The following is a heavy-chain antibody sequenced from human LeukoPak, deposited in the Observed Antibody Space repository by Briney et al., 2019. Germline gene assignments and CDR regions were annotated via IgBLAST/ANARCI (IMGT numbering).Heavy chain of an antibody. CDR2: ISSSSSTI. V-gene: IGHV3-48*04. D-gene: IGHD2-2*01. Sequence: SGGSLRLSCAASGFTFSSYSMDWVRQAPGKGLEWVSYISSSSSTIYYADSVKGRFTISRDNAKNTLYLQMNSLRAEDTALYYCARDYAGGYDYWGQGTLVTVSS. CDR1: GFTFSSYS. CDR3: ARDYAGGYDY. J-gene: IGHJ4*02.